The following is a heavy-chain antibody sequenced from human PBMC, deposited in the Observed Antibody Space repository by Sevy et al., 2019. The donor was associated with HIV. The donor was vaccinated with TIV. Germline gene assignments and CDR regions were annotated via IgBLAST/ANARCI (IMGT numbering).Heavy chain of an antibody. CDR1: GYTFTSYG. CDR3: AAYSGYGGIGY. Sequence: ASVKVSCKASGYTFTSYGISWVRQAPGQGLEWMGWISAYNGNTHYAQKLQGRVTMTTDTSTSTAYMQLRSLRSDDTAVYYCAAYSGYGGIGYWGQGTLVTVSS. J-gene: IGHJ4*02. CDR2: ISAYNGNT. V-gene: IGHV1-18*01. D-gene: IGHD5-12*01.